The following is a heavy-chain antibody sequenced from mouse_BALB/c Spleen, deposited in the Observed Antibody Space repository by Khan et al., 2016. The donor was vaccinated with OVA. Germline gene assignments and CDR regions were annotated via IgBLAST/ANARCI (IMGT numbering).Heavy chain of an antibody. J-gene: IGHJ3*01. CDR3: ARHDYGGFTY. D-gene: IGHD2-4*01. CDR2: VDPSNGET. V-gene: IGHV1-74*01. CDR1: GYTFTNFW. Sequence: QIQLVQSGPDLVRPGASVKMSCKASGYTFTNFWIHWVKQRPGQGLEWIGMVDPSNGETILNKKFNDKATLNVDKSSNTAYMQLSSLTSEDSAFYSCARHDYGGFTYWGQGTLVTVSA.